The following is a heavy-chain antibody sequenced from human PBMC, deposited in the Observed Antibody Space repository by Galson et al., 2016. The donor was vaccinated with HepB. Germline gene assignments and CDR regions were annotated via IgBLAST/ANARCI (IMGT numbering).Heavy chain of an antibody. V-gene: IGHV4-39*07. Sequence: ETLSLTCTVSGGSVSSRSYYWGWIRQPPGKGLEWIGSLLYGGSTYYSPSLKSRVTMSVDTSKNQFSLKLRSVTAADTAVYYCARDVGSRSRRDDYWGQGTLVTVSS. CDR3: ARDVGSRSRRDDY. J-gene: IGHJ4*02. D-gene: IGHD2-15*01. CDR1: GGSVSSRSYY. CDR2: LLYGGST.